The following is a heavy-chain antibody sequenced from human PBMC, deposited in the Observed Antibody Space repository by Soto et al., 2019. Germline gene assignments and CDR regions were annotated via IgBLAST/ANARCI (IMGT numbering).Heavy chain of an antibody. D-gene: IGHD6-6*01. CDR1: GGTFSSYA. V-gene: IGHV1-69*13. J-gene: IGHJ3*02. Sequence: ASVKVSCKASGGTFSSYAISWVRQAPGQGLEWMGGIIPIFGTANYAQKFQGRVTITADESTSTAYMELSSLRSEDTAVYYCARAEGYSSSSIPLGAFDIWGQGTMVTV. CDR2: IIPIFGTA. CDR3: ARAEGYSSSSIPLGAFDI.